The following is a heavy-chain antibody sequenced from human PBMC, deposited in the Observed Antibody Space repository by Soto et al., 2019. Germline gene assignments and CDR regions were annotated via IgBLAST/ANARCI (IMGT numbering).Heavy chain of an antibody. V-gene: IGHV4-30-4*01. CDR2: ISYSGTT. Sequence: SETLSLTCAVSGDSISSSEWWSWIRQPPGKGLEWIGFISYSGTTHYSASLRSRVSISVDTSKNQFSLDLSSVTAADTAVYYCATMGTPVTGLYYFDYWGQGTLVTVSS. D-gene: IGHD4-17*01. CDR1: GDSISSSEW. CDR3: ATMGTPVTGLYYFDY. J-gene: IGHJ4*02.